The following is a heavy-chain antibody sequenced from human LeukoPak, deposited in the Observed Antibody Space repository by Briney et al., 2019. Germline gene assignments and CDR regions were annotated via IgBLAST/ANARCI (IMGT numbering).Heavy chain of an antibody. D-gene: IGHD6-19*01. CDR3: ARVRYSSGWYLDY. Sequence: GGSLRLSCAASGFTFSTYWMHWVRQAPGKGLVWVSRISSDGSITGYADSVKGRFTISRDNAKNTLYPQMNSLRAEDTAVYYCARVRYSSGWYLDYWGQGTLVTVSS. CDR1: GFTFSTYW. V-gene: IGHV3-74*01. J-gene: IGHJ4*02. CDR2: ISSDGSIT.